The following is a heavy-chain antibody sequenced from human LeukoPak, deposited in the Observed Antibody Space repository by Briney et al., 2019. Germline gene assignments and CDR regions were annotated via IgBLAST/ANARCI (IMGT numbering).Heavy chain of an antibody. V-gene: IGHV3-23*01. J-gene: IGHJ2*01. CDR2: ISDTGDYK. CDR1: GISLSTYG. Sequence: GGSLRLSCVASGISLSTYGMSWVRQVPGKGLDWVSSISDTGDYKHYADSVRGRFTISRDNSKNTLYLQMNSLRAEDTAVYYGAKEGVQTPSDWYIDLWGRGTLVTVSS. CDR3: AKEGVQTPSDWYIDL. D-gene: IGHD1-26*01.